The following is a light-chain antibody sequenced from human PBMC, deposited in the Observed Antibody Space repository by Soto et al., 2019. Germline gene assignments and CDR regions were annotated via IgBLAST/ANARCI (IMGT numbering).Light chain of an antibody. J-gene: IGKJ1*01. CDR1: QSISSW. CDR3: QQYQSLWT. Sequence: DIQMTQSPSTLSASVGDTVTITCRASQSISSWLAWYQQKPGKAPKVLIYKASSLESGVPSRFSGSGSWTEFTLTISSLQPDDSATYYCQQYQSLWTFGQGTKVEIK. CDR2: KAS. V-gene: IGKV1-5*03.